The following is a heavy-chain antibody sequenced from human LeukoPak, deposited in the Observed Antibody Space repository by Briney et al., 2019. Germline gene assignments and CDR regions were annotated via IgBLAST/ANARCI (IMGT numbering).Heavy chain of an antibody. CDR1: GASISAGVYY. V-gene: IGHV4-61*08. Sequence: SETLSLTCTVSGASISAGVYYWTWIRQPPGKGLEWIGYIYYSGSTSYKPSLKSRVTISVDTSKNQFSLKLSSVTAADTAVYYCARIRGQGSGYYTRYYYMDVWGKGTTVTVSS. J-gene: IGHJ6*03. D-gene: IGHD3-3*01. CDR2: IYYSGST. CDR3: ARIRGQGSGYYTRYYYMDV.